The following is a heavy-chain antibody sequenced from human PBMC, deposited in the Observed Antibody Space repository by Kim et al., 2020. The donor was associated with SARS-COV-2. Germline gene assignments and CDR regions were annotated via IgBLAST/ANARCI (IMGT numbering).Heavy chain of an antibody. Sequence: ASVKVSCKASTYTFTKYYIHWVRQAPGQGLEWMGIINPSDGGTGYAQKFRGRFIMTRDTSTSTVYMELSSLRSEDTAMYYCWRSGIDGSGYFDDWGQGTLVTVSS. D-gene: IGHD3-22*01. CDR2: INPSDGGT. J-gene: IGHJ4*02. CDR1: TYTFTKYY. V-gene: IGHV1-46*01. CDR3: WRSGIDGSGYFDD.